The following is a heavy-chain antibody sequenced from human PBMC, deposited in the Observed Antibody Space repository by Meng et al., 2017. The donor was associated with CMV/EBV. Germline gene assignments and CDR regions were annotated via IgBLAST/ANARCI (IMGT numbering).Heavy chain of an antibody. V-gene: IGHV3-48*03. CDR2: ISSSGSTI. CDR1: GFTFSSYK. Sequence: GESLKISCAASGFTFSSYKMNWVRQAPGKGLEWVSYISSSGSTIYYADSVKGRFTISRGNAKNSLYLQMNSLRAEDTAVYYCASWYDAFDIWGQGTMVTVSS. D-gene: IGHD6-13*01. CDR3: ASWYDAFDI. J-gene: IGHJ3*02.